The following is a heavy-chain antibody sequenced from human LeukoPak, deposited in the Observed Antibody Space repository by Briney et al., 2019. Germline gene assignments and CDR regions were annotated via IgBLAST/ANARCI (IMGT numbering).Heavy chain of an antibody. CDR3: ARQEGSSSSPFDY. D-gene: IGHD6-13*01. Sequence: GGSLRLSCAASGFTVSSDYMNWVRQAPGKGLEWVSVPYSGGSTYYADSVKGRFTISRDNSKNMLYLQMNSLRVEDTAIYYCARQEGSSSSPFDYWGQGTLVTVSS. V-gene: IGHV3-53*01. CDR2: PYSGGST. CDR1: GFTVSSDY. J-gene: IGHJ4*02.